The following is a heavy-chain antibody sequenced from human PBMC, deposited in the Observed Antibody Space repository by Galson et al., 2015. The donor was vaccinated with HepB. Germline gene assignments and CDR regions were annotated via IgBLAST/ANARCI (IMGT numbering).Heavy chain of an antibody. D-gene: IGHD3-10*01. CDR3: ARGFHYGSGTGSDI. V-gene: IGHV1-46*03. CDR1: GYTFTSHY. Sequence: SVKVSCKASGYTFTSHYIHWVRQAPGQGLEWTGMINPSVDSSTYAQNFQGRVTMTRDMSTSTAYMELSNLTSDDTAVYYCARGFHYGSGTGSDIWGRGTLVIVSS. J-gene: IGHJ3*02. CDR2: INPSVDSS.